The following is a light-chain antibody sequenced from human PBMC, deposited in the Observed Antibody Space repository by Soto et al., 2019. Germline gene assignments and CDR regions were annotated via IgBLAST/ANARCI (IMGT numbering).Light chain of an antibody. J-gene: IGKJ2*01. CDR3: QPYNSYWYN. CDR1: ESINTW. CDR2: DAS. Sequence: DIEMTQSPSTLSASVGDRVIITCRASESINTWLAWSQQKPGRAPNLLIYDASSLQSGAPLRFSGSGSVTEFTLTISSLQPDYVATYYCQPYNSYWYNFGQGTRLQIK. V-gene: IGKV1-5*01.